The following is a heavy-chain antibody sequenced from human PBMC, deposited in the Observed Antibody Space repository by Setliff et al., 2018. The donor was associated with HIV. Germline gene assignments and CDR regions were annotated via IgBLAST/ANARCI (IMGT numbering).Heavy chain of an antibody. D-gene: IGHD1-1*01. V-gene: IGHV3-7*03. CDR2: IKEDGSEK. J-gene: IGHJ6*03. CDR1: GVSVSDVW. Sequence: GGSLRLSCAASGVSVSDVWMSWVRQAPGKGLEYVAIIKEDGSEKYYVDSVKGRFTTSRDNSKNSLYLEMNSLRAEDTAVYFCARGTSGSYYYQYYYYLDVWGKGTTVTVSS. CDR3: ARGTSGSYYYQYYYYLDV.